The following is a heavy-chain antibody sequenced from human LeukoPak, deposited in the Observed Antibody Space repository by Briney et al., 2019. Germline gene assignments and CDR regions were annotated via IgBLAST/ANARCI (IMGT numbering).Heavy chain of an antibody. J-gene: IGHJ4*02. Sequence: PGGSLRLSCAASGFTFSSYAMSWVRQAPGKGLEWVSGISGGGGSKYYADSVKGRFTISRDNSKNTLYLQMNSLRAEDTAVYYCAKGTFREGTFDYWGQGTLVTVSS. CDR3: AKGTFREGTFDY. D-gene: IGHD3-16*01. CDR2: ISGGGGSK. CDR1: GFTFSSYA. V-gene: IGHV3-23*01.